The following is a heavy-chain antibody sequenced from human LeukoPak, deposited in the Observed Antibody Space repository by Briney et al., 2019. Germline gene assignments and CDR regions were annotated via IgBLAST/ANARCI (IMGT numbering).Heavy chain of an antibody. D-gene: IGHD1-26*01. J-gene: IGHJ5*02. CDR3: AKEEARWEWFDP. CDR2: ISSDGRT. CDR1: GFTVNSND. Sequence: AGGSLRLSCAASGFTVNSNDMSWVRQAPGKGLEWVSVISSDGRTYYADSVKGRFTISRDNSKNTLDLQMNSLRVEDTAVYYCAKEEARWEWFDPWGQGTLVTVSS. V-gene: IGHV3-66*01.